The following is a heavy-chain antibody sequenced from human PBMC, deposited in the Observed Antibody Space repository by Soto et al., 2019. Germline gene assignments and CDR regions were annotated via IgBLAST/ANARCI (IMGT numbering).Heavy chain of an antibody. Sequence: SVTLSLTWSVAGGSSSSYCGSWIRQPPGKGLEWIGYIYYSGSTNYNPSLKSRVTISVDTSKNQFSLKLSSVTAADTAVYYCARSTAGTYYYYYYGMDVWGQGTTVTVSS. CDR1: GGSSSSYC. J-gene: IGHJ6*02. CDR2: IYYSGST. D-gene: IGHD6-13*01. CDR3: ARSTAGTYYYYYYGMDV. V-gene: IGHV4-59*01.